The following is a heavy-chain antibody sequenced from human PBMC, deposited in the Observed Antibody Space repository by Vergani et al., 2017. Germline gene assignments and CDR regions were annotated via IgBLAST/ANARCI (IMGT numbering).Heavy chain of an antibody. V-gene: IGHV4-39*01. Sequence: QVRLQESGPGLVKPSETLFLTCTVSADSISSGSYYWGWIRQPPGKSLEWIGSIYYSGLTYYNPSLKSRVAISVDTSKNQFSLKVTYVTAADTAVYFCARQRPGSGWSPGDFDDWGQGILVTVSS. D-gene: IGHD6-19*01. CDR1: ADSISSGSYY. J-gene: IGHJ4*02. CDR2: IYYSGLT. CDR3: ARQRPGSGWSPGDFDD.